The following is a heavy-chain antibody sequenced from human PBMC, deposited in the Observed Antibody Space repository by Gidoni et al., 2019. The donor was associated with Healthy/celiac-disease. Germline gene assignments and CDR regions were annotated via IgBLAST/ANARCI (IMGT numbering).Heavy chain of an antibody. CDR2: IYSGGST. D-gene: IGHD6-19*01. V-gene: IGHV3-53*01. CDR3: ASSGWYLFDY. J-gene: IGHJ4*02. Sequence: VSVIYSGGSTYYADSVKGRFTISRDNSKNTLYLQMNSLRAEDTAVYYCASSGWYLFDYWGQGTLVTVSS.